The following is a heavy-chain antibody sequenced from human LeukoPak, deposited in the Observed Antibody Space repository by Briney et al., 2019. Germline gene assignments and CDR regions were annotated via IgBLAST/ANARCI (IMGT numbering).Heavy chain of an antibody. J-gene: IGHJ4*02. CDR1: GFTFRSYA. D-gene: IGHD2-8*02. CDR3: AKDADAFDWWLYD. Sequence: GGSLRLSCAASGFTFRSYALSWVRHAPGKGLEWVSGISGNGGTIYYADSVKGRGTLSTENSENTLYLHMNSLRAAGTAPYYCAKDADAFDWWLYDWGQGTLVTVSS. V-gene: IGHV3-23*01. CDR2: ISGNGGTI.